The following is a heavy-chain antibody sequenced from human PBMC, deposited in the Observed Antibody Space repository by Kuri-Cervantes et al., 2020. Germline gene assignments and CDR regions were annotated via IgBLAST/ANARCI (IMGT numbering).Heavy chain of an antibody. J-gene: IGHJ6*02. CDR2: ISSSGSTI. CDR3: ATATVTTHYYYYGMDV. V-gene: IGHV3-11*01. D-gene: IGHD4-11*01. Sequence: GGSLRLSCAASGFTFSDYYMSWIRQAPGKGLEWVSYISSSGSTIYYADSVKGRFTISRDNAKNSLYLQMNSLRAEDTAVYYCATATVTTHYYYYGMDVWGQGTTVTVSS. CDR1: GFTFSDYY.